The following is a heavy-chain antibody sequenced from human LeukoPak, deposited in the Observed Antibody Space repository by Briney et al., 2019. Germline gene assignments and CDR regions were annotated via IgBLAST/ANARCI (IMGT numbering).Heavy chain of an antibody. D-gene: IGHD2-2*01. J-gene: IGHJ4*02. V-gene: IGHV5-51*01. CDR2: IYPGDSDT. CDR1: GYSFTRYW. Sequence: GESLKISCKGSGYSFTRYWIGWVRQMPGKGLEWMGIIYPGDSDTRYSPSFQGQVTISADKSISTAYLQWSSLKASDTAMYYCARSYCSSTSCSGLELFDYWGQGTLVTVSS. CDR3: ARSYCSSTSCSGLELFDY.